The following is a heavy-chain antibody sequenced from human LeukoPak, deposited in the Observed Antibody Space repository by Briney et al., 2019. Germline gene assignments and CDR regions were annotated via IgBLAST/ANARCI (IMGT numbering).Heavy chain of an antibody. CDR2: INPNSGGT. J-gene: IGHJ4*02. D-gene: IGHD3-10*01. CDR3: ARDHGSGSYYADY. Sequence: GASVKVSCKASGYTFTGYYMHWVRQAPGQGLEWMGWINPNSGGTNYAQKFQGRVTMTRDTSISTAYMELSRLTSDDTAVYYCARDHGSGSYYADYWGQGTLVTVSS. V-gene: IGHV1-2*02. CDR1: GYTFTGYY.